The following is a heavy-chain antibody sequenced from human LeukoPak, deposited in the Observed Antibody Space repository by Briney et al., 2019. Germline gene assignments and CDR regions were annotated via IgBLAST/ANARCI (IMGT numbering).Heavy chain of an antibody. V-gene: IGHV3-43*02. CDR3: ARSLAAGFDI. CDR2: ISGDGVST. J-gene: IGHJ3*02. Sequence: GGSLRLSRVHSGLPLSDFAMHWVRQAPGKGVEWVSLISGDGVSTFYADSVKGRSTISRDNAKNSLYLQMNSVRAEVTAVYCCARSLAAGFDIWGQGTMVTVSS. CDR1: GLPLSDFA. D-gene: IGHD6-25*01.